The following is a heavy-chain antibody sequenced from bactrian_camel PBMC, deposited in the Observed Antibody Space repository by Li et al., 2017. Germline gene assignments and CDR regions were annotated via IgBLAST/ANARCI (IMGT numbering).Heavy chain of an antibody. V-gene: IGHV3S63*01. CDR3: AADSAVPGEPAYVCGGSWYILGA. CDR1: GFTIDTFV. CDR2: IGADAIIDPGP. D-gene: IGHD6*01. J-gene: IGHJ6*01. Sequence: QLVESGGGSVQAGESLRLSCTASGFTIDTFVMGWFRQAPGKEREGVACIGADAIIDPGPVYADSVKGRFTISQDAAKTTLFLAMNSLKPEDTAMYYCAADSAVPGEPAYVCGGSWYILGAWGQGTQVTVS.